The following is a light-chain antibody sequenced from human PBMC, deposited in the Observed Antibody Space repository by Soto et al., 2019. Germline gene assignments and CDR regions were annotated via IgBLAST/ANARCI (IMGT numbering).Light chain of an antibody. Sequence: AIRMTQSPSSFSASTGDRVTITCRASQGISSYLAWYQQKPGKAPKLLIYAASTLQSGVPSRFSGSGSGTDFTLTISCLQSEDFETYYCQQYYSYPWTCGQGTKVQIK. CDR2: AAS. CDR1: QGISSY. V-gene: IGKV1-8*01. J-gene: IGKJ1*01. CDR3: QQYYSYPWT.